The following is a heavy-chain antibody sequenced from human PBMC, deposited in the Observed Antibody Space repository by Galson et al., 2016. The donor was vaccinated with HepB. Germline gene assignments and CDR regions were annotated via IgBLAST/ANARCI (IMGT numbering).Heavy chain of an antibody. D-gene: IGHD3-22*01. V-gene: IGHV1-69*10. CDR1: GGTFSSYD. CDR2: IIPILGAA. J-gene: IGHJ4*02. CDR3: AMYYYDNKGYHYGYEF. Sequence: SVKVSCKVSGGTFSSYDVSWVRQAPGQGLEWMGGIIPILGAANSAQKFQGRVTITADTSKSTVYMEMRSLRSEDTAVYYCAMYYYDNKGYHYGYEFWGQGTLVTVSS.